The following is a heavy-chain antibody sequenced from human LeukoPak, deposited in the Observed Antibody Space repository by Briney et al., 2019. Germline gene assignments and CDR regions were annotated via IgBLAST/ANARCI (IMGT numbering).Heavy chain of an antibody. D-gene: IGHD2-2*01. CDR3: AKVGPYCSSSSCYYYHYYMDV. V-gene: IGHV3-30*02. CDR2: IRDDGSNK. CDR1: GFTFSSYD. J-gene: IGHJ6*03. Sequence: GGSLRLSCAASGFTFSSYDMHWVRQVPGKGLEWVAFIRDDGSNKYYADSVKGRFTISRDNSKNTLYLQMNSLRAEDTAVYYCAKVGPYCSSSSCYYYHYYMDVWGKGTTVTVSS.